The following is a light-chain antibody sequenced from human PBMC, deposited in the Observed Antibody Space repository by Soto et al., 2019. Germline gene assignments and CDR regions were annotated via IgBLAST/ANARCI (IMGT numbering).Light chain of an antibody. CDR3: QQSYSPLWT. Sequence: DIQMTQSPSSLSASVGDRVTITCRASQNINNYLNWYQHKPGTAPKVLIYATSTLQRGVPSRFSGSVSWTDFSLIISSLQPEDFATYYCQQSYSPLWTFGQGTKVEI. J-gene: IGKJ1*01. CDR2: ATS. V-gene: IGKV1-39*01. CDR1: QNINNY.